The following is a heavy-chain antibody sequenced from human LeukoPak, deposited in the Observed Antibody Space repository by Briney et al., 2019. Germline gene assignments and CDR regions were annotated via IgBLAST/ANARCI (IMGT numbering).Heavy chain of an antibody. Sequence: GGSLRLSCAASGFTVSNNYMTWVRQAPGKGLEWVSLISTGGSPYYTDSVKGRFTISRDNSKNTLLLQMNSLRAEDTAVYYCVRGFRGYSFDYWGQGTLVTVSS. CDR2: ISTGGSP. J-gene: IGHJ4*02. CDR1: GFTVSNNY. V-gene: IGHV3-53*01. CDR3: VRGFRGYSFDY.